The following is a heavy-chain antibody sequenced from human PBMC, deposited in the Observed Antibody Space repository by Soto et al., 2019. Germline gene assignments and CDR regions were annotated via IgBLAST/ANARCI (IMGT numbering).Heavy chain of an antibody. CDR2: INPSGNNT. J-gene: IGHJ5*02. V-gene: IGHV1-46*01. D-gene: IGHD2-15*01. CDR3: ARRSHSSRSCFSGGAGP. Sequence: APGQGLEWMGMINPSGNNTSYPQTFQGRVTMTRDTSTTALCLELSSLKSEDTAVSYCARRSHSSRSCFSGGAGPWGQGTLVTAS.